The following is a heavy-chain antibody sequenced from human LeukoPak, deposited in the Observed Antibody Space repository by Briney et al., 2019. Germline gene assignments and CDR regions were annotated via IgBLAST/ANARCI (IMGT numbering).Heavy chain of an antibody. J-gene: IGHJ4*02. CDR2: ISGYNGYT. V-gene: IGHV1-18*01. Sequence: ASVKVSCKAFGYTFISYGVTWVRQAPGQGLEWMGWISGYNGYTNYAQNFQDRVTMTTDTSTNTAYMELRSLRSDDTAVYYCARVPPSAHQLLSSDYWGQGTQVTVSS. D-gene: IGHD2-2*01. CDR3: ARVPPSAHQLLSSDY. CDR1: GYTFISYG.